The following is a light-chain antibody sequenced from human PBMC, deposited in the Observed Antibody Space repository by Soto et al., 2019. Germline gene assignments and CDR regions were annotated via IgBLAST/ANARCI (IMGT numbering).Light chain of an antibody. V-gene: IGLV2-23*02. Sequence: QSALTQPASVSGSPGQSITISCTGTSSDVGSHNFVSWYQQRPGKAPKLMIFEVTKRPSGVSSRFSASKSGNTASLTISGVQAEDEADYYCCSYAGRSTVICGGGTKLTVL. J-gene: IGLJ2*01. CDR2: EVT. CDR3: CSYAGRSTVI. CDR1: SSDVGSHNF.